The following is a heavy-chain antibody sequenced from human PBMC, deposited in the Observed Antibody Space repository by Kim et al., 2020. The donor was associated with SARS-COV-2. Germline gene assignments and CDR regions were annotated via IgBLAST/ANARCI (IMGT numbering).Heavy chain of an antibody. J-gene: IGHJ6*02. Sequence: GGSLRLSCAASGFTFSGSAMHWVRQASGKGLEWVGRIRSKANSYATAYAASVKGRFTISRDDSKNTAYLQMNSLKTEDTAVYYCTRVGVVGATNYYYGMDVWGQGTTVTVSS. CDR2: IRSKANSYAT. V-gene: IGHV3-73*01. CDR3: TRVGVVGATNYYYGMDV. D-gene: IGHD1-26*01. CDR1: GFTFSGSA.